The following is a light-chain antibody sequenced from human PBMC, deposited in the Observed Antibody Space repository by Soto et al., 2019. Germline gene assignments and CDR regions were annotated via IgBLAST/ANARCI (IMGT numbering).Light chain of an antibody. J-gene: IGKJ1*01. CDR1: HSISSH. CDR3: QQYNYLWT. CDR2: GAS. V-gene: IGKV3D-15*01. Sequence: EIVMTQSPATLSVSPGEKAILSCRASHSISSHLAWYQQKPGQAPRFLIYGASTRATGIPVRFSGSGSGTEFTLTISSLQSEDFAVYYCQQYNYLWTFGQGTKVEIK.